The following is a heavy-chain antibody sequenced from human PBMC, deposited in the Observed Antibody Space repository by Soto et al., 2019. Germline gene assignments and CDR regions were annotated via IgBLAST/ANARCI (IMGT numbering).Heavy chain of an antibody. D-gene: IGHD2-21*01. J-gene: IGHJ4*02. V-gene: IGHV4-4*07. CDR3: ARGRDWAYFFDY. Sequence: PSETLSLTCSVSDDSFSDYYWNWIRQPAGKGLEWIGRDYASGSTDYNPSLKGRLTMSVDTSKKQFSLNLTSVTAADTAVYYCARGRDWAYFFDYWGQGTLVTVS. CDR2: DYASGST. CDR1: DDSFSDYY.